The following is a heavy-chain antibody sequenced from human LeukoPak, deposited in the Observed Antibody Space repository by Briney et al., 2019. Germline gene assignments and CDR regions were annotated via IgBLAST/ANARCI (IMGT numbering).Heavy chain of an antibody. J-gene: IGHJ6*03. Sequence: SVKVSCKASGGTFSSYAISWVRQAPGQGLEWMGGIIPIFGTANYAQKFQGRVTITADESTSTAYMELSSLRSEDTAVYYCANQPYIPPYYSYYYMDVWGKGTTVTISS. CDR2: IIPIFGTA. D-gene: IGHD2-2*02. V-gene: IGHV1-69*13. CDR1: GGTFSSYA. CDR3: ANQPYIPPYYSYYYMDV.